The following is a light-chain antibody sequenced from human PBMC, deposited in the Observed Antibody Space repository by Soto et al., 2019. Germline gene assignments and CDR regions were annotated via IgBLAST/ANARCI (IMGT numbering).Light chain of an antibody. Sequence: EIVLTQSPATLSLSPGERATLSCRASQAVSTDYLAWYQQKPGQAPRLLMYGTSSRATGIPGRFSGSGSGTDFPLTISGLEPEDFALYYCQQYTTSPPTFGQGTKVEVK. V-gene: IGKV3-20*01. CDR1: QAVSTDY. CDR3: QQYTTSPPT. CDR2: GTS. J-gene: IGKJ1*01.